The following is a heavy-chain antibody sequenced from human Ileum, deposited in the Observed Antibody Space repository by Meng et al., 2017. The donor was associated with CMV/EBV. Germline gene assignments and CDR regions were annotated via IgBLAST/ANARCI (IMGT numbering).Heavy chain of an antibody. J-gene: IGHJ4*02. CDR3: ARDLGSGYLLGKTLGY. V-gene: IGHV3-23*01. D-gene: IGHD3-22*01. Sequence: GESLKISCAASGFTFSSYAMSWVRQAPGKGLEWVSAISGSGGSTYYADSVKGRFTISRDNSKNTLYLQMNSLRAEDTAVYYCARDLGSGYLLGKTLGYWGQGTLVTVSS. CDR2: ISGSGGST. CDR1: GFTFSSYA.